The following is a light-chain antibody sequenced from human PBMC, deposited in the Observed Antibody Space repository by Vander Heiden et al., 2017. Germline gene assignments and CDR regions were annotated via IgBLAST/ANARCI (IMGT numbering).Light chain of an antibody. J-gene: IGLJ3*02. Sequence: SYELTQPPSVSVSPGQTARHTCAGDAWPNKYAYWCKQKSGQAPVLVVAEESKRPTGIPERFSGSSSGTMAPLTISGAQVEDEADYYCYSTDSSGNHWVFGGGTKLTVL. CDR3: YSTDSSGNHWV. CDR1: AWPNKY. V-gene: IGLV3-10*01. CDR2: EES.